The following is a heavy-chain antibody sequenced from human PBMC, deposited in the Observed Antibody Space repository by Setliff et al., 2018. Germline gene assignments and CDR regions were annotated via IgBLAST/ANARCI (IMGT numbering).Heavy chain of an antibody. CDR2: INPHGGGT. D-gene: IGHD6-13*01. Sequence: ASVKVSCKSSGYIFTDYYVHWVRQAPGQGLEWMGWINPHGGGTTFAQKFQGRVTATRDSSITTAYLKLSSLTSDDTAVYYCARGRRGSTWTSDLWGQGTLVTVSS. V-gene: IGHV1-2*02. CDR3: ARGRRGSTWTSDL. CDR1: GYIFTDYY. J-gene: IGHJ5*02.